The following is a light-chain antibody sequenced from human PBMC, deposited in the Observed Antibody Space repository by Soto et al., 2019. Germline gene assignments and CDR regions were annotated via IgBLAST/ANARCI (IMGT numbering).Light chain of an antibody. V-gene: IGKV3-20*01. CDR3: QQYGSSPYT. Sequence: EIVLTQSPGTLSLSPGERATLSCRASQSVSSNYLAWYQQKPGQTPRLLIYGASSRATGIPDRFSGSGSGTDFTLTISRLEPEDFAVYYWQQYGSSPYTCGQGTKLEIK. J-gene: IGKJ2*01. CDR2: GAS. CDR1: QSVSSNY.